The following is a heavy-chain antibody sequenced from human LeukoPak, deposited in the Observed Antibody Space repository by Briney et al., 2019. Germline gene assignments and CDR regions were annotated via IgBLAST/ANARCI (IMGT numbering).Heavy chain of an antibody. Sequence: GGSLRLSCAASGFTFSDYYMSWIRQAPGKGLEWVSYISSSGSSIYNADSVKGRFTISRDNAKNSLYLQMNSLRPEDTAVYYCARANLLGFDYWGQGTLLTVSS. D-gene: IGHD2-15*01. CDR1: GFTFSDYY. CDR3: ARANLLGFDY. V-gene: IGHV3-11*04. J-gene: IGHJ4*02. CDR2: ISSSGSSI.